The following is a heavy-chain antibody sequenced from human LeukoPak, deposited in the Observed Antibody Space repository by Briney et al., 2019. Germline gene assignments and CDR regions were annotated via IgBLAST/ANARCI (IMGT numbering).Heavy chain of an antibody. CDR2: ICNSGST. CDR3: AREQLQEGDHFTAPGAFDI. Sequence: SETLSLTCTVSGDSISTYYWSWIRQPPGKGLEWIAYICNSGSTNYNPSLKSRVTMSVDTSKNQFSLKLSSVTAADTAVYYCAREQLQEGDHFTAPGAFDIWGQGTMVTVSS. D-gene: IGHD1-14*01. J-gene: IGHJ3*02. V-gene: IGHV4-59*01. CDR1: GDSISTYY.